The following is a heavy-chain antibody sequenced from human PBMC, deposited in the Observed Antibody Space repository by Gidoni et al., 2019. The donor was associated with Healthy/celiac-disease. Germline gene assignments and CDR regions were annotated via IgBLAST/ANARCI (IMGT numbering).Heavy chain of an antibody. CDR2: IDPSDSYT. J-gene: IGHJ6*02. D-gene: IGHD1-26*01. CDR3: ARHPFPTPGIDYYGMDV. Sequence: EVQLVQSGAEVKKPGESLRISCKGSGYSFTSYWISWVRQMPGKGLEWMGRIDPSDSYTNYSPSFQGHVTISADKSISTAYLQWSSLKASDTAMYYCARHPFPTPGIDYYGMDVWGQGTTVTVSS. CDR1: GYSFTSYW. V-gene: IGHV5-10-1*03.